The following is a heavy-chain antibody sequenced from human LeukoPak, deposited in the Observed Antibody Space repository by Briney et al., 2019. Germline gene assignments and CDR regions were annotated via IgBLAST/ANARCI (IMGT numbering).Heavy chain of an antibody. V-gene: IGHV3-30*02. D-gene: IGHD6-19*01. J-gene: IGHJ4*02. CDR2: IRYDGSDK. CDR3: AKGYSSGWSPGYFDY. CDR1: GFTFSSYG. Sequence: GGSLRLSCAASGFTFSSYGMHWVCQAPGKGLEWVAFIRYDGSDKYYADSVKGRFTISRDNSKNTLYLQMNSLRAEDTAVYYCAKGYSSGWSPGYFDYWGQGTLVTVSS.